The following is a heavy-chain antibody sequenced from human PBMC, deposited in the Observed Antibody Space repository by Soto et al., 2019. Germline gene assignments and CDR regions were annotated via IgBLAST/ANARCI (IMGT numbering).Heavy chain of an antibody. J-gene: IGHJ5*02. CDR3: ARDRYCSGGSCYGDHWFDP. D-gene: IGHD2-15*01. V-gene: IGHV1-69*01. Sequence: QVPLVQSGAEVKKPGSSVKVSCKASGGTFSSYAISWVRQAPGQGLEWMGGIIPIFGTANYAQKFQGRVTITADESTSTAYMELSSLRSEDTAVYYCARDRYCSGGSCYGDHWFDPWGQGTLVTVSS. CDR1: GGTFSSYA. CDR2: IIPIFGTA.